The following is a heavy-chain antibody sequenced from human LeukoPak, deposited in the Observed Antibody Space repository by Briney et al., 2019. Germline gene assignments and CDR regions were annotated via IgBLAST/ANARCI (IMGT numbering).Heavy chain of an antibody. V-gene: IGHV4-4*02. Sequence: SETLSLTCAVSGGSISSSNWWSWVRQPPGKGLEWIGEVYHSGSTNYNPSLKSRLTISVDKSKNQFSLKLSSVTAADTAVYYCARDRAITTWGQGTLVTVSS. J-gene: IGHJ4*02. CDR1: GGSISSSNW. D-gene: IGHD3-22*01. CDR2: VYHSGST. CDR3: ARDRAITT.